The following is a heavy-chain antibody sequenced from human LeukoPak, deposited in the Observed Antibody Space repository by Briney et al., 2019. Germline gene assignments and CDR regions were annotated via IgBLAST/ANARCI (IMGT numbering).Heavy chain of an antibody. CDR3: ARDRDDGGFEY. D-gene: IGHD4-23*01. Sequence: GGSLRLSCAAPGFTFSNYWMSWVRQAPEKGLGWVANIKQDGRVKQYVDSMKGRFTISRDNAKNSLYLQMNSLRVEDTAVYYCARDRDDGGFEYWGQGTLVTVSS. J-gene: IGHJ4*02. V-gene: IGHV3-7*01. CDR2: IKQDGRVK. CDR1: GFTFSNYW.